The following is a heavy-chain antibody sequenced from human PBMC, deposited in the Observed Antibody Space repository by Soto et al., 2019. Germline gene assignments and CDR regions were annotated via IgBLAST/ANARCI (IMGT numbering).Heavy chain of an antibody. Sequence: GGSLRLSCAASGFTFSSYAMSWVRQAPGKGLEWVSAISGSGGSTYYADSVKGRFTISRDNSKNTLYLQMNSLRAEDTAVYYCAKEIYYYDSSGHPFDYWGQGTLVTVSS. D-gene: IGHD3-22*01. V-gene: IGHV3-23*01. J-gene: IGHJ4*02. CDR2: ISGSGGST. CDR3: AKEIYYYDSSGHPFDY. CDR1: GFTFSSYA.